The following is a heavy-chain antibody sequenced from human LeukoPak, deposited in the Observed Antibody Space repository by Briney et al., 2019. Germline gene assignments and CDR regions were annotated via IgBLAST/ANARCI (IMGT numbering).Heavy chain of an antibody. CDR3: AKDLKAYYSDY. J-gene: IGHJ4*02. CDR1: GFTFSSYA. CDR2: ISSNGGST. Sequence: GGSLRLSCAASGFTFSSYAMRWVRQAPGKGLEYVSAISSNGGSTYYANSVKGRFTISRDNSKDTLYLQMNSLRAEDTAVYYCAKDLKAYYSDYWGQGALVTVSS. V-gene: IGHV3-64*01.